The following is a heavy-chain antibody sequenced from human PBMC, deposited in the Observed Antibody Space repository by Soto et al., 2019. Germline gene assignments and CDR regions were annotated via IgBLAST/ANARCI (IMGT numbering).Heavy chain of an antibody. J-gene: IGHJ6*02. CDR2: IHSGGSRI. V-gene: IGHV3-48*03. CDR1: GFTFSTYH. D-gene: IGHD4-17*01. CDR3: ARDGSTVTSNYHYAMDV. Sequence: EVQLVESGGGLVQPGGSLILSCAASGFTFSTYHMNWVRQAPGKGLEWVSYIHSGGSRIYYADSVKGRFTISRDNAKNPLYLQMNSLRADGPAVYYCARDGSTVTSNYHYAMDVWGQGTTVTVSS.